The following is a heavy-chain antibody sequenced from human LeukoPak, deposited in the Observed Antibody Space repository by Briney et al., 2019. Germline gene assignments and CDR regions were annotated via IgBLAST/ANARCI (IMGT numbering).Heavy chain of an antibody. CDR3: AKTYYDILTGSPLGYYYYYGMDV. Sequence: PGGSLRLSCAASGITFSSYSMNWVRQAPGKGLEWVSAISGSGGSTYYADSVKGRFTISRDNSKNTLYLQMNSLRVEDTAVYYCAKTYYDILTGSPLGYYYYYGMDVWGQGTTVTVSS. CDR1: GITFSSYS. D-gene: IGHD3-9*01. CDR2: ISGSGGST. J-gene: IGHJ6*02. V-gene: IGHV3-23*01.